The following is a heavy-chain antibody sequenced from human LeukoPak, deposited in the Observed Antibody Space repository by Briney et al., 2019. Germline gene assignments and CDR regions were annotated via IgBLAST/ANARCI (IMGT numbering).Heavy chain of an antibody. CDR3: ASVSGVIAAAGISFDY. V-gene: IGHV1-2*02. D-gene: IGHD6-13*01. CDR1: GYTFTGYY. J-gene: IGHJ4*02. CDR2: INPNSGGT. Sequence: EASVKVSCKASGYTFTGYYMHWVRQAPGQGLEWMGWINPNSGGTNYAQKSQGRVTMTRATSISTAYMELSRLRSDDTAVYYCASVSGVIAAAGISFDYWGQGTLVTVSS.